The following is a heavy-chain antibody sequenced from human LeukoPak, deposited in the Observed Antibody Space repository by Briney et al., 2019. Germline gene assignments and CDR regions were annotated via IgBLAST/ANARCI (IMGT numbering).Heavy chain of an antibody. CDR1: GYTFTSYA. CDR2: INAGNGNT. D-gene: IGHD3-22*01. V-gene: IGHV1-3*01. CDR3: ARARASITMIPNFDY. Sequence: GASVKVSCKASGYTFTSYAMHWVRQAPGQRLEWMGWINAGNGNTKYSQEFQGRVTMTTDTSTSTAYMELRSLRSDDTAVYYCARARASITMIPNFDYWGQGTLVTVSS. J-gene: IGHJ4*02.